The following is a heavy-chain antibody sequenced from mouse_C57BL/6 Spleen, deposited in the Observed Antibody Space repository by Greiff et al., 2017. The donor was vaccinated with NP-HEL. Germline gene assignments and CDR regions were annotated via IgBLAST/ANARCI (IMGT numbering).Heavy chain of an antibody. V-gene: IGHV1-80*01. CDR1: GYAFSSYW. J-gene: IGHJ4*01. Sequence: VQLQQSGAELVKPGASVKISCKASGYAFSSYWMNWVKQRPGKGLEWIGQIYPGDGDTNYNGKFKGKATLTADKSSSTAYMQLSSLTSEDSAVYSCARSYSNYLYYAMDYWGQGTSVTVSS. CDR3: ARSYSNYLYYAMDY. CDR2: IYPGDGDT. D-gene: IGHD2-5*01.